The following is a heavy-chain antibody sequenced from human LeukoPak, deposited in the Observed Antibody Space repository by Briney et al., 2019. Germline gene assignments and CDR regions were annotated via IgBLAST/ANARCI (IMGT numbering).Heavy chain of an antibody. CDR2: MCGTAGCT. CDR3: AKDRPNFHENSGHYYRRDGDS. J-gene: IGHJ5*01. V-gene: IGHV3-23*01. Sequence: GGSLRLSWQASGFTFYMYAMSWVRQAPGKGLEWVASMCGTAGCTFYPDSVKGRFTISRDNSKNVLYLRMNSLTAEDTAIYYCAKDRPNFHENSGHYYRRDGDSWGQGTLVTVSS. CDR1: GFTFYMYA. D-gene: IGHD3-22*01.